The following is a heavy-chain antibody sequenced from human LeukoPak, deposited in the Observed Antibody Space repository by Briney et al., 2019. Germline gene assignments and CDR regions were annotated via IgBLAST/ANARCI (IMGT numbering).Heavy chain of an antibody. CDR2: ISAGSGNT. CDR1: GYTFTNFA. D-gene: IGHD5-18*01. V-gene: IGHV1-3*01. Sequence: ASVKVSCKASGYTFTNFAIHWVRQAPGQRLEWMGWISAGSGNTKYSQKLQGRDTITRDTSASTAYMELYSLRSEDTAGYYCARDYGYSLLFYWGQGTLVTVSS. J-gene: IGHJ4*02. CDR3: ARDYGYSLLFY.